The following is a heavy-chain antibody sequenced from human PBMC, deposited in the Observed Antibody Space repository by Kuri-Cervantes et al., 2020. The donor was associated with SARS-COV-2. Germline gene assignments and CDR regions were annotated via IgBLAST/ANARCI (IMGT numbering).Heavy chain of an antibody. V-gene: IGHV3-30*18. CDR2: ISYDGSNK. CDR1: GFTFSSYG. D-gene: IGHD2-15*01. Sequence: LSLTCAASGFTFSSYGMHWVRQAPGKGLEWVAVISYDGSNKYYADSVKGRFTISRDNSKNTLYLQMNSLRAEDTAVYYCAKVREGDDGGYRYHFDYWGQGTLVTVSS. J-gene: IGHJ4*02. CDR3: AKVREGDDGGYRYHFDY.